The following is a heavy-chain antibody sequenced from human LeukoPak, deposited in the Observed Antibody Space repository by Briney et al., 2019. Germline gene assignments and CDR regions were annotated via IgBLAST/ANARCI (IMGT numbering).Heavy chain of an antibody. V-gene: IGHV1-46*01. Sequence: ASVKVSCKASGYTFTSYYMHWVRQAPGQGLEWMGIINPSGGSTSCAQKFQGRVTMTRDMSTSTVYMELSSLRSEDTAVYYCARDGDYYDSSGYTDYWGQGTLVTVSS. D-gene: IGHD3-22*01. J-gene: IGHJ4*02. CDR2: INPSGGST. CDR3: ARDGDYYDSSGYTDY. CDR1: GYTFTSYY.